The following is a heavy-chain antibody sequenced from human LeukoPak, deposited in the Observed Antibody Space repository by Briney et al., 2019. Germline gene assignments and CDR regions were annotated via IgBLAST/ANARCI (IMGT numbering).Heavy chain of an antibody. CDR1: GGSFSGYY. J-gene: IGHJ4*02. CDR3: ARGRRYFDWFLCLGQRSYYFDY. D-gene: IGHD3-9*01. Sequence: PSETLSLTCAVYGGSFSGYYWSWIRQPPGKGLEWIGEINHSGSTNYNPSLKSRVTISVDTSKNQFSLKLSFVTAADTAVYYCARGRRYFDWFLCLGQRSYYFDYWGQGTLVTVSS. V-gene: IGHV4-34*01. CDR2: INHSGST.